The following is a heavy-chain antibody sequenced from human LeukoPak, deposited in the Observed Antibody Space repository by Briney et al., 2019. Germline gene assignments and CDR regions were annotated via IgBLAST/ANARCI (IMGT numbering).Heavy chain of an antibody. CDR3: ARGGSSGYQDLWYFYA. J-gene: IGHJ2*01. Sequence: GESLKISSKASGYSFTTNWIGCVRQLGKKGLEWVGIIYPGDSDPRYSPSFQGQVTIAADKSNTTAYLQWNSLKTSDTAIYYCARGGSSGYQDLWYFYAWGRGTLVSASS. V-gene: IGHV5-51*01. D-gene: IGHD3-22*01. CDR1: GYSFTTNW. CDR2: IYPGDSDP.